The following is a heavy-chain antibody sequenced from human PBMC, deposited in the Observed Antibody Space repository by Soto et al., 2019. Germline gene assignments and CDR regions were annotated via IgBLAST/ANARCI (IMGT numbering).Heavy chain of an antibody. V-gene: IGHV5-10-1*01. CDR1: GYSFTSYW. J-gene: IGHJ6*02. CDR3: ARWQYCSSTSCPDYYYYGMAV. D-gene: IGHD2-2*01. Sequence: GESLKISCKGSGYSFTSYWISWVRQMPGKGLEWMGRIDPSDSYTNYSPSFQGHVTISADKSISTAYLQWSSLKASDTAMYYCARWQYCSSTSCPDYYYYGMAVWGQGTTVTVSS. CDR2: IDPSDSYT.